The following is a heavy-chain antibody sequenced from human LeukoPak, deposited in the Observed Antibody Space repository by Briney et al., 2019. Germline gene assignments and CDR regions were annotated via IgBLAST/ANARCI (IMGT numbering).Heavy chain of an antibody. D-gene: IGHD4-17*01. CDR2: IYYSGST. V-gene: IGHV4-39*07. CDR1: GGSISSSSYY. CDR3: ARDLPLNYGDYHGPPDY. Sequence: PSETLSLTCTVSGGSISSSSYYWGWIRQPPGKGLEWIGSIYYSGSTNYNPSLKSRVTISVDTSKNQFSPKLSSVTAADTAVYYCARDLPLNYGDYHGPPDYWGQGTLVTVSS. J-gene: IGHJ4*02.